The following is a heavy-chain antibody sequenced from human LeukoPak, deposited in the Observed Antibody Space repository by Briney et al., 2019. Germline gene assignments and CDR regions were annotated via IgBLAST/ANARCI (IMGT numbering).Heavy chain of an antibody. V-gene: IGHV4-39*01. D-gene: IGHD3-10*01. Sequence: SETLSLTCTVSGGSISSSSYYWGWIRQPPGKGLEWIGSIYYSGSTYYNPSLKSRVTISVDTSKNQYSLKLSSVTAADTAVYYCARHRITMVRGVILCTNWFDPWGQGTLVTVSS. J-gene: IGHJ5*02. CDR1: GGSISSSSYY. CDR2: IYYSGST. CDR3: ARHRITMVRGVILCTNWFDP.